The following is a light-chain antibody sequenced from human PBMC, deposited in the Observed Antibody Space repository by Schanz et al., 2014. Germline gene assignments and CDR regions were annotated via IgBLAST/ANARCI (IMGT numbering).Light chain of an antibody. J-gene: IGKJ1*01. CDR3: QQYDNWPPWT. CDR1: QSISTY. Sequence: DIQTTQSPSSLSASVGDRVTITCRASQSISTYLNWYQQKPGKAPKLLIYAASSLQSGVPSRFSGSGSGTDFTLTISSLQSEDFAVYYCQQYDNWPPWTFGQGTKVELK. V-gene: IGKV1-39*01. CDR2: AAS.